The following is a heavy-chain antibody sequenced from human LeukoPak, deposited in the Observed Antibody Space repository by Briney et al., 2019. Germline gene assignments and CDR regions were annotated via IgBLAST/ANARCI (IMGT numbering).Heavy chain of an antibody. J-gene: IGHJ4*02. CDR1: GYTFTRSH. Sequence: GASVKVSCKASGYTFTRSHMRWVRQAPGQGLEWMGIINSSGGSTSYAQKFQGRVTMTRDTSTSTVYMELSSLRSEDTAVYYCARWGGARQGGLYDFWSGPYDYWGQGTLVTVSS. CDR3: ARWGGARQGGLYDFWSGPYDY. D-gene: IGHD3-3*01. V-gene: IGHV1-46*01. CDR2: INSSGGST.